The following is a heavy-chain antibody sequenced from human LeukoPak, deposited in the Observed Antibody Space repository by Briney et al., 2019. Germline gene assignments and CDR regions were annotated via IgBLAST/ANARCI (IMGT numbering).Heavy chain of an antibody. CDR2: IYPRDGST. CDR3: ARGYYDLLTGHVVTYYFDY. J-gene: IGHJ4*02. Sequence: ASVKVSCKASGYSFTSNYIHWVRQAPGQGLEWMGMIYPRDGSTSYAQRFQGRVTLTRDTSASTVYMELRSLRSEDTAVYYCARGYYDLLTGHVVTYYFDYWGQGTLVTVSS. D-gene: IGHD3-9*01. V-gene: IGHV1-46*01. CDR1: GYSFTSNY.